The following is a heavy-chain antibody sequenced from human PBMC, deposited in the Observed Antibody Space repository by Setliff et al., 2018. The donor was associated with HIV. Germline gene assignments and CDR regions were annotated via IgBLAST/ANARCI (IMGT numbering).Heavy chain of an antibody. CDR1: GYRFARYG. Sequence: ASVKVSCKASGYRFARYGLSWVRQAPGQGLEWMGWISGFNGNTKYAQSFQDRVATTTETATSTAYMEMRSLRSDDTAVYFCARVPYRSAWFSGGHDAFDIWGQGTMVTVSS. CDR3: ARVPYRSAWFSGGHDAFDI. CDR2: ISGFNGNT. V-gene: IGHV1-18*01. D-gene: IGHD6-19*01. J-gene: IGHJ3*02.